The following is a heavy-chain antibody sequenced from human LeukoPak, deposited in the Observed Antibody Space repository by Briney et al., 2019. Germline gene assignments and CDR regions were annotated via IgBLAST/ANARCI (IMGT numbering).Heavy chain of an antibody. CDR2: IYYSGNS. CDR1: GYSISSGNY. J-gene: IGHJ4*02. D-gene: IGHD3-22*01. Sequence: SETLSLTCAVSGYSISSGNYWGWIRQPPGKGLEGIASIYYSGNSYYNPSLKSRATISVNTSKNQFSLKLSSVTAADTAQYYCARISYYYDDSGHPGYFDYWGLGTLVTVSS. CDR3: ARISYYYDDSGHPGYFDY. V-gene: IGHV4-38-2*01.